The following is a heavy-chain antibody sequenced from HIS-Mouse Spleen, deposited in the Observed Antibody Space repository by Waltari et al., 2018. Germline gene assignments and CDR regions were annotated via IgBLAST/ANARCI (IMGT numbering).Heavy chain of an antibody. CDR2: ISYDGSNK. D-gene: IGHD4-17*01. CDR1: GFTFSSYG. J-gene: IGHJ2*01. Sequence: QVQLVESGGGVVQPGRSLRLSCAASGFTFSSYGMHWVRQAPGKGLEWVAVISYDGSNKYYADSVKGRFTISRDNSKNTLYLQMNSLRAEDTAVYYCAKVAYGDYWYFDLWGRGTLVTVSS. V-gene: IGHV3-30*18. CDR3: AKVAYGDYWYFDL.